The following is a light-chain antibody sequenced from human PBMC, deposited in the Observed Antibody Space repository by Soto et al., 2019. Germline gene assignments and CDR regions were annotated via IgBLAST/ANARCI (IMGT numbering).Light chain of an antibody. J-gene: IGKJ5*01. CDR2: AAS. CDR1: QSVAGD. Sequence: EVVLTQSPGTLSLSAGERATLSCRASQSVAGDHLAWYQQKPGQAPRLLIYAASSLQSGVPSRFRGSGSGTDFTLTISSLEPEDFAVYYCQQRSNWPSITFGQGTRLEIK. V-gene: IGKV3-11*01. CDR3: QQRSNWPSIT.